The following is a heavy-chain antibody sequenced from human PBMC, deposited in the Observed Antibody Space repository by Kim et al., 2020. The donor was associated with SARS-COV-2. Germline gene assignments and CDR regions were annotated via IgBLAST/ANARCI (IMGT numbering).Heavy chain of an antibody. CDR3: ARQTFTVSIREYGMDV. Sequence: GESLKISCKGSGYSFTSYWIGWVRQMPGKGLEWMGIIYPGDSDTRYSPSFQGQVTISADKSISTAYLQWSSLKASDTAMYYCARQTFTVSIREYGMDVWGQGTTVTVSS. CDR2: IYPGDSDT. D-gene: IGHD4-4*01. V-gene: IGHV5-51*01. CDR1: GYSFTSYW. J-gene: IGHJ6*02.